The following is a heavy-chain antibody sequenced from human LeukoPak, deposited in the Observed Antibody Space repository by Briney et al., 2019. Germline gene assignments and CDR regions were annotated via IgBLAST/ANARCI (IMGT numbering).Heavy chain of an antibody. CDR1: GGSISSYY. D-gene: IGHD3-22*01. CDR3: ARDCPTYYYDSSGYYVDY. Sequence: SETLSLTCTVSGGSISSYYWCWIRQPAGKGLEWIGRIYTSGSTNYNPSLKSRVTMSVDTSKNQFSLKLSSVTAADTAVYYCARDCPTYYYDSSGYYVDYWGQGTLVTVSS. J-gene: IGHJ4*02. V-gene: IGHV4-4*07. CDR2: IYTSGST.